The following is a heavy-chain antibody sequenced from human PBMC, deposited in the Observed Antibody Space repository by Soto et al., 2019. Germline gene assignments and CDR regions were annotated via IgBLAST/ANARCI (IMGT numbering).Heavy chain of an antibody. J-gene: IGHJ5*01. Sequence: ASVKVSCKASGYTFTSYYMHWVRQAPGQGLEWMGIINPSGGSTSYAQKVQGRFTISRDNSKNTLFLQMSSLRVDDTAVYYCAKDRDPDGIWTFDSWGQGTLVTVSS. D-gene: IGHD3-9*01. CDR2: INPSGGST. CDR3: AKDRDPDGIWTFDS. V-gene: IGHV1-46*01. CDR1: GYTFTSYY.